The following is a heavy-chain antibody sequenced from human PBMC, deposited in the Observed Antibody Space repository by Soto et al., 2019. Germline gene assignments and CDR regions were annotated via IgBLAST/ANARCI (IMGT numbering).Heavy chain of an antibody. D-gene: IGHD6-19*01. V-gene: IGHV4-59*01. CDR2: IYYSGST. CDR3: ARGPIGSGWYRTPTHYFDY. Sequence: PSETLSLTCTVSGGSISSYYWSWIRQPPGKGLEWIGYIYYSGSTNYNPSLKSRDTISVDTSKNQFSLKLSSVTAADTAVYYFARGPIGSGWYRTPTHYFDYWGQGTLVTVSS. CDR1: GGSISSYY. J-gene: IGHJ4*02.